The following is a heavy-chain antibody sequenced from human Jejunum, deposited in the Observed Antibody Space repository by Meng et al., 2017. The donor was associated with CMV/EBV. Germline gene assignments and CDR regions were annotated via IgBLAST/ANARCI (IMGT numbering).Heavy chain of an antibody. CDR2: IRHDVDEK. V-gene: IGHV3-7*01. J-gene: IGHJ6*02. Sequence: FTFSSHWMAWVRQAPGKGLEWVANIRHDVDEKYYVGSVRGRFTVSRDNGKNSLYLQMNSLRAEDTAVYYCARIYDYGGAHYGMDVWGQGTTVTVSS. D-gene: IGHD4/OR15-4a*01. CDR1: FTFSSHW. CDR3: ARIYDYGGAHYGMDV.